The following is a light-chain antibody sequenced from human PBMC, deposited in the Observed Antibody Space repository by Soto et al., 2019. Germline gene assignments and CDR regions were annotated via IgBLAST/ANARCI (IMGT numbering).Light chain of an antibody. CDR3: QQYGNSLLYT. J-gene: IGKJ2*01. Sequence: EIVLTQSPGTLSLSPGDRATVSCRASQSISINYLAWYQQKPGQAPRLLIYGASSRATGIPDRFSGSGSGTDFTLTISGLEPEDFAVYYCQQYGNSLLYTFGQGTKVDIK. CDR2: GAS. V-gene: IGKV3-20*01. CDR1: QSISINY.